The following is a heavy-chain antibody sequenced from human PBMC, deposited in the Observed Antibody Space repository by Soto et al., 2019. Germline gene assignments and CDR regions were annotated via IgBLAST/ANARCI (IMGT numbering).Heavy chain of an antibody. J-gene: IGHJ4*02. V-gene: IGHV1-2*02. CDR2: INANSGGT. Sequence: QVRLVQSGAEVKKPGASVKVSCKASGYTFTDYYMHWVRQAPGQGLEWMGWINANSGGTNYPQKFQGRVTMTRDTSISTAYMELSSLRSDDTAVYYCASGGSSNWPDFWGQGTLVTVSS. CDR1: GYTFTDYY. D-gene: IGHD6-13*01. CDR3: ASGGSSNWPDF.